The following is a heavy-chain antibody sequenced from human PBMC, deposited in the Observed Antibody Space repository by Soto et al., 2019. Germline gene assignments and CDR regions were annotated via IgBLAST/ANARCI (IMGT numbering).Heavy chain of an antibody. CDR3: AVYRASSAY. CDR1: GFTFSDHY. D-gene: IGHD6-19*01. Sequence: LRLSCAASGFTFSDHYMDWVRQAPGKGLEWVGRTRNKANSYTTEYAASVKGRFTISRDDSKNSLYLQMNSLKTEDTAVYYCAVYRASSAYWGQGTLVTVSS. CDR2: TRNKANSYTT. J-gene: IGHJ4*02. V-gene: IGHV3-72*01.